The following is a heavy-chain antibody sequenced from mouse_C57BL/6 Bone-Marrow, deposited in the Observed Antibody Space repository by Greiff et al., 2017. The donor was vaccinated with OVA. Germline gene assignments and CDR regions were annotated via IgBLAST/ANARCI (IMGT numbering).Heavy chain of an antibody. CDR2: IDPNSGST. CDR3: ARGYSNYVYWYFDV. J-gene: IGHJ1*03. D-gene: IGHD2-5*01. V-gene: IGHV1-62-3*01. CDR1: GYTFTSYW. Sequence: QVQLQQPGAELVKPGASVKLSCKASGYTFTSYWMHWVKQRPGRGLEWIGRIDPNSGSTNYNEKFKSKATLTVDKSSSTAYMQLSSLTSEDSAVYYCARGYSNYVYWYFDVWGTGTTVTVSS.